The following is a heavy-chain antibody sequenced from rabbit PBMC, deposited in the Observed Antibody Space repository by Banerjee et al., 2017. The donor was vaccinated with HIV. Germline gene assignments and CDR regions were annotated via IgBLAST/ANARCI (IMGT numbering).Heavy chain of an antibody. V-gene: IGHV1S40*01. D-gene: IGHD6-1*01. CDR1: GVDFSTYY. CDR3: AKKNGYNGYGFPTLNL. CDR2: IHAGDGST. J-gene: IGHJ4*01. Sequence: QSLEESGGDLVKPGASLTLTCTASGVDFSTYYMCWVRQAPGKGPEWIACIHAGDGSTDYASWAKGRFTISKTSSTTVTLQMTSLTAADTATYFCAKKNGYNGYGFPTLNLWGPGTLVTVS.